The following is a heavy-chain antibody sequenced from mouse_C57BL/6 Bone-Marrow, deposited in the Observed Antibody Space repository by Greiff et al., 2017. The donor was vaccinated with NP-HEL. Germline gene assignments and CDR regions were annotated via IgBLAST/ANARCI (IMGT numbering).Heavy chain of an antibody. CDR3: TSSYDGYYDYAMDY. Sequence: VQLQQSGTVLARPGASVKMSCKTSGYTFTSYWMHWVKQRPGQGLEWIGAIYPGNSDTSYNQKFKGKAKLTAVTSASTAYMELSSLTNADSAVYDCTSSYDGYYDYAMDYWGQGTSVTVSS. J-gene: IGHJ4*01. D-gene: IGHD2-3*01. CDR2: IYPGNSDT. CDR1: GYTFTSYW. V-gene: IGHV1-5*01.